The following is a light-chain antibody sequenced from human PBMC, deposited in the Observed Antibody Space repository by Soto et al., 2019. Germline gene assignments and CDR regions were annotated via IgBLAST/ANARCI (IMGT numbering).Light chain of an antibody. V-gene: IGKV1-33*01. Sequence: DIQMTQSPSSLSASVGDRVTITCQASQDISNYLNWYQQKPGKAPKLLIYDASSLETGVPSRFSGSGSGTDFTFTISSLQPEDFATYYGQQYDNIPVTFGPGSKVDI. J-gene: IGKJ3*01. CDR2: DAS. CDR1: QDISNY. CDR3: QQYDNIPVT.